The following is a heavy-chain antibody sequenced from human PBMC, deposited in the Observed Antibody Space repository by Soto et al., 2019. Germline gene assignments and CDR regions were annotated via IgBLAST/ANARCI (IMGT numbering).Heavy chain of an antibody. D-gene: IGHD6-13*01. CDR3: ARIAASGRGWDV. V-gene: IGHV3-7*01. Sequence: EVQLVESGGGLVQPGGSLRLSCVDSGFTFSSYWMSWVRQAPVKGLEWVGNIKQDGSEENYVDSVKGRFTSSRDNAKNSMYLQMISLRVEDTAVYYCARIAASGRGWDVWGQGTTVVVSS. CDR2: IKQDGSEE. J-gene: IGHJ6*02. CDR1: GFTFSSYW.